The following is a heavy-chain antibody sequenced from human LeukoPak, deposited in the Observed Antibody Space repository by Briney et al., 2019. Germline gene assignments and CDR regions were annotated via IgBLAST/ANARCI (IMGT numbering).Heavy chain of an antibody. CDR3: ARRPQRITMIVVVITGSHFDY. V-gene: IGHV4-34*01. D-gene: IGHD3-22*01. J-gene: IGHJ4*02. CDR1: GGSFSGYY. Sequence: SETLSLTCAVYGGSFSGYYWSWIRQPPGKGLEWIGEINHSGSTNYNPSLKSRVTISVDTSKNQFSLKLSSVTAADTAVYYCARRPQRITMIVVVITGSHFDYWGQGTLVTVSS. CDR2: INHSGST.